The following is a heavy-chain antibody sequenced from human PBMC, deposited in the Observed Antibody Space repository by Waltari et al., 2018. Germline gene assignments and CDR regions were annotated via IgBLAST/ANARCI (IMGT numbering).Heavy chain of an antibody. J-gene: IGHJ4*02. D-gene: IGHD6-6*01. CDR3: ARGHKFTYSSSSVGFDY. CDR1: GGSISSYY. CDR2: IYYSGST. Sequence: QVQLQESGPGLVKPSETLSLTCTVSGGSISSYYWSWIRQPHGKGLEWIGYIYYSGSTNYNPSLKSRVTISVDTSKNQFSLKLSSVTASDTAVYYCARGHKFTYSSSSVGFDYWGQGTLVTVSS. V-gene: IGHV4-59*12.